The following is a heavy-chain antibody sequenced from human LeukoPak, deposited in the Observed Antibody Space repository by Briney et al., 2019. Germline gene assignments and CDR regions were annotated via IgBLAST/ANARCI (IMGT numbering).Heavy chain of an antibody. CDR2: INHSGST. CDR1: GGSFSGYY. CDR3: ARVGVTTFRAFDI. D-gene: IGHD2-21*02. Sequence: SETLSLTCAVYGGSFSGYYWSWIRQPPGKGLEWIGEINHSGSTNYNPSLKSRVTISVDTSKNQFSLKLSSVTAADTAVYYCARVGVTTFRAFDIWGQGTMVTVPS. V-gene: IGHV4-34*01. J-gene: IGHJ3*02.